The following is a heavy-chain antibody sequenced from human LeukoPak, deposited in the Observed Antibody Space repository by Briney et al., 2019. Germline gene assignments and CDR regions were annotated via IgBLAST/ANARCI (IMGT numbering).Heavy chain of an antibody. V-gene: IGHV4-38-2*01. CDR1: GYSISSGYY. Sequence: SETLSLTCAVSGYSISSGYYGGWIRQPPGKRVEWIGSFYHSGNTYYNPSLKSRVTILVDTSKNQFSLKLKSVTAADTAVYYCARLSGSYVYWCQGTLVTVSS. D-gene: IGHD1-26*01. J-gene: IGHJ4*02. CDR2: FYHSGNT. CDR3: ARLSGSYVY.